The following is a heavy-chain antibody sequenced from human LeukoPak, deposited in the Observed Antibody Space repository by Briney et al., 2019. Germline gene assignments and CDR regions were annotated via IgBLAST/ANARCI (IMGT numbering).Heavy chain of an antibody. CDR3: VISGSYYFDY. CDR2: ISYDGSNK. D-gene: IGHD1-26*01. J-gene: IGHJ4*02. Sequence: PGGSLRLSCAASGFTFSSYGMHWVRQAPGKGLEWVAVISYDGSNKYYADSVKGRFTISRDNSKNTLYLQMNSLRAEDTAVYYCVISGSYYFDYRGQGTLVTVSS. V-gene: IGHV3-30*03. CDR1: GFTFSSYG.